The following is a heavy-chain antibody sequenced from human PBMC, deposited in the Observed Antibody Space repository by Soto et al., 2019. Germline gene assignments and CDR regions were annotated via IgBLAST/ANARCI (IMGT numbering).Heavy chain of an antibody. CDR1: GFTFSSYD. CDR2: ISTAGDT. CDR3: ARNRPHSPYYGMDV. V-gene: IGHV3-13*01. J-gene: IGHJ6*02. D-gene: IGHD2-21*01. Sequence: GGSLRLSCAASGFTFSSYDMHWVRQATGKGLEWVSAISTAGDTYYPGSVKGRFTISRENANNSLYLQMNSLRAGDTAVYYCARNRPHSPYYGMDVWGQGTTVTVSS.